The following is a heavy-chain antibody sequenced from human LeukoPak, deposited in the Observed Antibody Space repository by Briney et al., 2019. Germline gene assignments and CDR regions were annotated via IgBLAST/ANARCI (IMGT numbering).Heavy chain of an antibody. Sequence: ASAKVSCKASGYTFTGYYMHWVRQAPGQGLEWMGWINPNSGGTNYAQKFQGWVTMTRDTSISTAYMELSRLRSDDTAVYYCARAEVAGPICYSFDYWGQGTLVTVSS. CDR2: INPNSGGT. CDR3: ARAEVAGPICYSFDY. V-gene: IGHV1-2*04. J-gene: IGHJ4*02. D-gene: IGHD6-19*01. CDR1: GYTFTGYY.